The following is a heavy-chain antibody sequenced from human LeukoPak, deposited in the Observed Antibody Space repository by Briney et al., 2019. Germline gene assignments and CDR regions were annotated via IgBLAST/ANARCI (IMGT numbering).Heavy chain of an antibody. Sequence: ASVKVSCKASGYTFTYYYIHWVRQAPGQGLEWMGIINPSGGNTNYAQKFQGRVTMTRDTSTSTVYMELSSLRSDDTAVYYCAIESDSGKDFDYWGQGTVVTVSS. V-gene: IGHV1-46*01. D-gene: IGHD1-26*01. J-gene: IGHJ4*02. CDR2: INPSGGNT. CDR3: AIESDSGKDFDY. CDR1: GYTFTYYY.